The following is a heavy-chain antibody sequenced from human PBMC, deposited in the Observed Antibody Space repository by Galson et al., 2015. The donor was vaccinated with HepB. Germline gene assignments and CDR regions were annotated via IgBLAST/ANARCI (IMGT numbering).Heavy chain of an antibody. J-gene: IGHJ4*02. V-gene: IGHV3-33*01. CDR3: ARDRSSGGDCLDH. Sequence: LRLSCAASGFTFTRYGMHWVRQAPGKGLEWVAVIWYDGSNKYYADSVKGRFTISRDNPENTLYLQMTSLRAEDTAVYYCARDRSSGGDCLDHWGQGTLVTVSS. D-gene: IGHD2-21*02. CDR1: GFTFTRYG. CDR2: IWYDGSNK.